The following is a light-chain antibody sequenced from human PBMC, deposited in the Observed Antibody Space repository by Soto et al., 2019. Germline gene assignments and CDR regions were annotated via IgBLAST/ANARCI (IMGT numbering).Light chain of an antibody. V-gene: IGKV3D-20*02. J-gene: IGKJ5*01. CDR3: QQRHMWPIT. Sequence: EIVLTQSPGTLSLSPGERATLSCRASQSVSSSYLAWYQQKPGQAPRLLIYVASYRATGIPARFSGSGSGTDFTLTISSLEPEDSAVYYCQQRHMWPITFGQGTRLEIK. CDR1: QSVSSSY. CDR2: VAS.